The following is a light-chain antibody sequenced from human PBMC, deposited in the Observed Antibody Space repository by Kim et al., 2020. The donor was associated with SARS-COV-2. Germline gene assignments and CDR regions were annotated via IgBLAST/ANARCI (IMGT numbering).Light chain of an antibody. J-gene: IGKJ5*01. Sequence: ASVGDRVTITCRASQAIDNYLAWYQQRPGKGPHLLIYAASSLHSGVPSRFSGSGSGTEFTLTINGLQPEDFGTYFCQQLSSYPITFGQGTRLEIK. CDR1: QAIDNY. V-gene: IGKV1-9*01. CDR3: QQLSSYPIT. CDR2: AAS.